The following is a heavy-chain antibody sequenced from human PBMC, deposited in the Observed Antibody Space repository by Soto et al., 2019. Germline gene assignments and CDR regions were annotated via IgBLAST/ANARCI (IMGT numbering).Heavy chain of an antibody. CDR1: GITFSSYW. V-gene: IGHV3-74*02. D-gene: IGHD5-12*01. CDR3: ARGIRGHYAFDV. CDR2: VKTDGST. Sequence: EVQLEESGGDLVQPGGSLRLSCAASGITFSSYWMHWVRQAPGKGLVWVSRVKTDGSTYYADSVKGRFTIFRDNAKNTLYLQMNSLTVDDTAVYYCARGIRGHYAFDVWGQGTMVTVSS. J-gene: IGHJ3*01.